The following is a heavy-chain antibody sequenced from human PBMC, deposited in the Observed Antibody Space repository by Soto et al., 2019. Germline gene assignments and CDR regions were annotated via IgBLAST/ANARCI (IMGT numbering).Heavy chain of an antibody. CDR3: ARQEVPKYYYDRSGLTDAFDI. Sequence: VASVKVSCKASGYTFTSNSIGWVRQAPGQGLEWMGWINVYNGNTKYAQQLQGRVTLTTDTSTSTAYMDLSSLRSDDTAVYYCARQEVPKYYYDRSGLTDAFDIWGQGTMVTVSS. CDR1: GYTFTSNS. CDR2: INVYNGNT. J-gene: IGHJ3*02. D-gene: IGHD3-22*01. V-gene: IGHV1-18*04.